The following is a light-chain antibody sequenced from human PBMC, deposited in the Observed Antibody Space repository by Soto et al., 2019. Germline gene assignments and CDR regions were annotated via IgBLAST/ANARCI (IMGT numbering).Light chain of an antibody. CDR3: SSYTSSSTLEV. CDR2: DVS. V-gene: IGLV2-14*01. CDR1: SSDIGGYNY. J-gene: IGLJ1*01. Sequence: QSVLTQPASVYGSPGQSITISCNGTSSDIGGYNYVSWYQQHPGKAPKLMIYDVSDRPSGVSNRFSGSKSGNTASPTISGLQAEDGADYYCSSYTSSSTLEVFGTGTKVTVL.